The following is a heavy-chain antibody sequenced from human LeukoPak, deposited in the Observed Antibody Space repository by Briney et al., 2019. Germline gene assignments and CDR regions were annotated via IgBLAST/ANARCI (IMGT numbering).Heavy chain of an antibody. D-gene: IGHD2-21*02. J-gene: IGHJ6*02. CDR2: ISSSSSYI. Sequence: PGGSLRLSGAASGFTFSSYSMNWVRQAPGKGLEWVSSISSSSSYIYYADSVKGRFTISRDNAKNSLYLQMNSLRAEDTAVYYCARTPGGLAYCGGDCYSRGYYYYGMDVWGQGTTVTVSS. CDR3: ARTPGGLAYCGGDCYSRGYYYYGMDV. V-gene: IGHV3-21*01. CDR1: GFTFSSYS.